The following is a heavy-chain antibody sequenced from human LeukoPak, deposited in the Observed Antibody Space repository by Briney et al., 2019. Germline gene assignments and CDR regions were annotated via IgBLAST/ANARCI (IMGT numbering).Heavy chain of an antibody. J-gene: IGHJ6*03. Sequence: PSETLSLTCSVSGFSISSGSYYWTWIRQPAGKGLEWIGRINPSGSPNYNPSLKSRVTMSVDTSRNQFSLRLSSVTAADSAVYYCTRPYSYYMDVWGKGTTVTVSS. V-gene: IGHV4-61*02. CDR1: GFSISSGSYY. CDR2: INPSGSP. CDR3: TRPYSYYMDV.